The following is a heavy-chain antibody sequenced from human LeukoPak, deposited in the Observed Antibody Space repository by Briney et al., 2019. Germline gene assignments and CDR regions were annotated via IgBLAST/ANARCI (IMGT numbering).Heavy chain of an antibody. D-gene: IGHD3-10*01. CDR1: GFTFSSYN. Sequence: GGSLRLSCAASGFTFSSYNMNWVRQAPGKGLEWVSSITSSSSYIYYADSVKGRFTISRDNAKNTLFLQMNSLGAEDSAVYYCARGNFYSGSGSSPLDYWGRGTLVTVSS. V-gene: IGHV3-21*01. J-gene: IGHJ4*02. CDR3: ARGNFYSGSGSSPLDY. CDR2: ITSSSSYI.